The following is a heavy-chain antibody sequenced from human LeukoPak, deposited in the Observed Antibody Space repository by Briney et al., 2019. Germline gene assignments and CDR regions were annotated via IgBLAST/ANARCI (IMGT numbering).Heavy chain of an antibody. Sequence: GGSLRLSCAASGFTVSGTYMTWVRPAPGKGLEWVSSIYGAESTNYADSVKGRFTISRDNSKNTLYLQMSSLRVEDTAVYYCATRYNYYYLGYWGQGTLVTVSS. CDR3: ATRYNYYYLGY. D-gene: IGHD5-18*01. V-gene: IGHV3-53*01. CDR2: IYGAEST. J-gene: IGHJ4*02. CDR1: GFTVSGTY.